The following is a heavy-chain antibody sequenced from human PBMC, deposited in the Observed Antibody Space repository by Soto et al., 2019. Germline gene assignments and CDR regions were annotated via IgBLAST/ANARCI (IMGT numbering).Heavy chain of an antibody. Sequence: QVQLQESGPGLVKPSETLSLTCTVSGGSISSYYWSWIRQPPGKGLEWIGYTYYSGSTNYNPSLKSRVTISVDTSKTQFSLKLSCVTDADTAVYYCARGDPFLWFGEKVYYGMDVWGQGTTVTVSS. D-gene: IGHD3-10*01. J-gene: IGHJ6*02. V-gene: IGHV4-59*01. CDR1: GGSISSYY. CDR2: TYYSGST. CDR3: ARGDPFLWFGEKVYYGMDV.